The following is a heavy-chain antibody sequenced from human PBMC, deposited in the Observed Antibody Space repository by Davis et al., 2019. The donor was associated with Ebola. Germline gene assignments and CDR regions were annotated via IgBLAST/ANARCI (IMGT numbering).Heavy chain of an antibody. J-gene: IGHJ6*02. V-gene: IGHV4-59*01. D-gene: IGHD5-18*01. Sequence: PGGSLRLSCTVSGGSISSYYWSWIRQPPGKGLEWIGYIYYSGSTNYNPSLKSRVTISVDTSKNQFSLKLSSVTAADTAVYYCARRIQTVEGYYYYYGMDVWGQGTTVTVSS. CDR2: IYYSGST. CDR1: GGSISSYY. CDR3: ARRIQTVEGYYYYYGMDV.